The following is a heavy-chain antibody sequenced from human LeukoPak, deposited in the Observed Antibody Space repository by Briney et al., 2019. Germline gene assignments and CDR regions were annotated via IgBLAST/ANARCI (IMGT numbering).Heavy chain of an antibody. CDR1: GGSINSGGYY. J-gene: IGHJ5*02. CDR2: INHSGST. D-gene: IGHD3-3*02. V-gene: IGHV4-34*01. Sequence: PSETLSLTCTVSGGSINSGGYYWSWIRQPPGKGLEWIGEINHSGSTNYNPSLKSRVTISVDTSKNQFSLKLSSVTAADTAVYYCASAKPFIFGVVKAWFDPWGQGTLVTVSS. CDR3: ASAKPFIFGVVKAWFDP.